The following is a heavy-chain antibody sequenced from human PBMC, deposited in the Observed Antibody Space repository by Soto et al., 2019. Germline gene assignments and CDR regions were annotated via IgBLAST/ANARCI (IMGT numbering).Heavy chain of an antibody. J-gene: IGHJ3*01. D-gene: IGHD4-17*01. CDR3: AAAPMTTVTTIDAFDL. CDR1: GFTFTSSA. CDR2: IVVGSGNT. Sequence: QMQLVQSGPEVKKPGTSVKVSCKASGFTFTSSAVQWVRQARGQRLEWIGWIVVGSGNTNYAQKFQERVTITRDMSTSTAYMELSSLRSEDTAVYYCAAAPMTTVTTIDAFDLWGQGTMVTVSS. V-gene: IGHV1-58*01.